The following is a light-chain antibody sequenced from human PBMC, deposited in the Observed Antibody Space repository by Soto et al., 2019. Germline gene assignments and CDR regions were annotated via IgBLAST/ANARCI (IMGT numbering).Light chain of an antibody. CDR3: QQYDSFIFT. CDR2: GAS. V-gene: IGKV3-20*01. Sequence: EIVLTQSPGTLSLSPGERATLSCRASQSVTSSYLAWYQQKPGQAPRLLIYGASRRATGIPDRFSGGGSGKDFTLTISRLEPEDFAVYYCQQYDSFIFTFGPGTKVDIK. CDR1: QSVTSSY. J-gene: IGKJ3*01.